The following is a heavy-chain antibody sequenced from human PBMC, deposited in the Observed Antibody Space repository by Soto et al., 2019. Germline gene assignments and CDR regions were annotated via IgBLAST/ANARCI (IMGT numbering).Heavy chain of an antibody. Sequence: GGSLRLSCAASGFTFSDYYMSWIRQAPGKGLEWVSYISSSGSTIYYADSVKGRFTISRDNAKNSLYLQMNSLRAEDTAVYYCARIPSGYDYLDYYYYMDVWGKGTTVTVSS. CDR1: GFTFSDYY. J-gene: IGHJ6*03. D-gene: IGHD5-12*01. V-gene: IGHV3-11*01. CDR3: ARIPSGYDYLDYYYYMDV. CDR2: ISSSGSTI.